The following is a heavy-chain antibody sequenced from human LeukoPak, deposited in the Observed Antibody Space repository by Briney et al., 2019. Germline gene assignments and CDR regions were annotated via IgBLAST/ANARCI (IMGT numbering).Heavy chain of an antibody. CDR2: ISGSGGST. J-gene: IGHJ3*02. Sequence: GGSLRLSCAASRFTFSSYAMNWVRQAPGEGLEWVSAISGSGGSTYYADSVKGRSTISRDNSKNTLYLQMNSLRAEDTAVYYCAKDKTTVTPRGLDIWGQGTMVTVSS. CDR1: RFTFSSYA. CDR3: AKDKTTVTPRGLDI. D-gene: IGHD4-17*01. V-gene: IGHV3-23*01.